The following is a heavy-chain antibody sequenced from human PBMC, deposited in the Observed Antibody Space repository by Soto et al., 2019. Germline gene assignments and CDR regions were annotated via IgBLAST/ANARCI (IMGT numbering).Heavy chain of an antibody. CDR3: ARRYYDILTGNGYYYYYMDV. V-gene: IGHV4-59*08. CDR1: GGSISSYY. D-gene: IGHD3-9*01. CDR2: IYYSGST. J-gene: IGHJ6*03. Sequence: PSETLSLTCTVSGGSISSYYWSWIRQPPGKGLEWIGYIYYSGSTNYNPSLKSRVTISVDTSKNQFSLKLSSVTAADTAVYYCARRYYDILTGNGYYYYYMDVWGKGTTVTVSS.